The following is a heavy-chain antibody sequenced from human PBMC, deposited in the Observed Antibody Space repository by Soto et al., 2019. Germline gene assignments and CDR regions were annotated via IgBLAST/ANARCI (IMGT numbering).Heavy chain of an antibody. CDR2: ISGSGGST. Sequence: PGGSQRLSCTASGFTFSSYAMSWVRQAPGKGLKWVSAISGSGGSTYYADSVKGRFTISRDNSKNTLYLQMNSLRAEDTAVYYCAKDSHPRSWLSCYWGQGTLVTVSS. J-gene: IGHJ4*02. V-gene: IGHV3-23*01. CDR3: AKDSHPRSWLSCY. CDR1: GFTFSSYA. D-gene: IGHD2-15*01.